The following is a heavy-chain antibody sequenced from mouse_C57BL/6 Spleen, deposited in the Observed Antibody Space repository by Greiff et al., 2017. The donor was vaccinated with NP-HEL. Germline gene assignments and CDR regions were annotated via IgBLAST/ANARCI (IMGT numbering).Heavy chain of an antibody. CDR1: GYSFTDYN. V-gene: IGHV1-39*01. J-gene: IGHJ4*01. CDR3: ARTGIYYGNYVGAMDY. CDR2: INPNYGTT. D-gene: IGHD2-1*01. Sequence: EVQLQQSGPELVKPGASVKISCKASGYSFTDYNMNWVKQSNGKSLEWIGVINPNYGTTSYNQKFKGKATLTVDQSSSTAYMQLNSLTSEVSAVYYGARTGIYYGNYVGAMDYWGQGTSVTVSS.